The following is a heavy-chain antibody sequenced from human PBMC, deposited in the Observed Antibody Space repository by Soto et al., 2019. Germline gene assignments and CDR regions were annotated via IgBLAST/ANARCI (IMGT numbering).Heavy chain of an antibody. CDR3: ASTKMYSYGPGTIWFDP. Sequence: SETLSLTCTVSGGAITIGDYYLSWIRQPPGKGLEWIGYFYYSGSTYYNPSLKSRVTISVDTSKKQFSLKLSSVTAADTAVYYCASTKMYSYGPGTIWFDPWGQGTVVTV. CDR1: GGAITIGDYY. V-gene: IGHV4-30-4*01. CDR2: FYYSGST. D-gene: IGHD3-10*01. J-gene: IGHJ5*02.